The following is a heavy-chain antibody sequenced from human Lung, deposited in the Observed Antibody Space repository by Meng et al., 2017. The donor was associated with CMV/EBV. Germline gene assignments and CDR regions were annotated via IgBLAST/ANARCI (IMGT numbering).Heavy chain of an antibody. V-gene: IGHV1-69*06. Sequence: SVKVSCKPSGGTFSNYAITWVRQAPGQGLEWMGGIIPVVGTVNYPQKFQGRVTITADKSTSTVDMELSSLRSEDTAVYYCARDSRGSTWYLCAGYYYGSGVWGQGTXVTVYS. CDR2: IIPVVGTV. CDR1: GGTFSNYA. J-gene: IGHJ6*02. CDR3: ARDSRGSTWYLCAGYYYGSGV. D-gene: IGHD6-13*01.